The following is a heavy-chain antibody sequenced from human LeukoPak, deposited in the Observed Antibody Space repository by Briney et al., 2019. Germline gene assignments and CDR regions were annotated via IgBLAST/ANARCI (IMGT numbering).Heavy chain of an antibody. J-gene: IGHJ4*02. Sequence: SGPTLVNPTQTLTLTCTFSGFSLSTSGVGVGWSPQPPGKALEWLALTYWDDDKRYSPSLKSRLTITKATSKNQLVLTMTNMDPVDTATYYCAHETYYYGSGSYSFDYWGQGTLVTVSS. CDR3: AHETYYYGSGSYSFDY. CDR2: TYWDDDK. CDR1: GFSLSTSGVG. V-gene: IGHV2-5*02. D-gene: IGHD3-10*01.